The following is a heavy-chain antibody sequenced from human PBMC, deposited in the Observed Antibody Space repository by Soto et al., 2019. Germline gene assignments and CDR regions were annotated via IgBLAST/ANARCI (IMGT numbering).Heavy chain of an antibody. D-gene: IGHD3-22*01. J-gene: IGHJ6*02. V-gene: IGHV3-48*02. CDR3: ARDKYFYDGSGPMESDYYYYGMDV. Sequence: GGSLRLSCAASGFTFSSYSMNWVRQAPGKGLEWVSYIFSSSNGIYYADSVKGRFTISRDNAKNALYLRMNSLRDEDTAVYYCARDKYFYDGSGPMESDYYYYGMDVWGQGTTVTVSS. CDR2: IFSSSNGI. CDR1: GFTFSSYS.